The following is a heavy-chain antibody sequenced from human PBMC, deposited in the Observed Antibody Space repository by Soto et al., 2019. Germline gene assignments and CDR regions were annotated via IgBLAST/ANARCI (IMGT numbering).Heavy chain of an antibody. J-gene: IGHJ3*02. V-gene: IGHV3-23*01. CDR2: ILVDGRT. CDR1: GFICSSYD. Sequence: GGSLRLSCAASGFICSSYDMSWVRQAPGKGLEWVSTILVDGRTFYVDSVKGRFTISRDSSQNTVYLQMNSLTAGDTALYYCAKATATGGGAFDICGQGTMVTVSS. D-gene: IGHD2-8*02. CDR3: AKATATGGGAFDI.